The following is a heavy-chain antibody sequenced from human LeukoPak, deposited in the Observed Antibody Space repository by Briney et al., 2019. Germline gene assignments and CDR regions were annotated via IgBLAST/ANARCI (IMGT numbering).Heavy chain of an antibody. CDR1: GGTFSSYT. Sequence: ASVKVSCKASGGTFSSYTISWVRQAPGQGLEWMGIINPSGGSTSYAQKFQGRVTMTRDTSTSTVYMELSSLRSEDTAVYYCASGATVTTLSYWGQGTLVTVSS. J-gene: IGHJ4*02. CDR2: INPSGGST. CDR3: ASGATVTTLSY. V-gene: IGHV1-46*01. D-gene: IGHD4-17*01.